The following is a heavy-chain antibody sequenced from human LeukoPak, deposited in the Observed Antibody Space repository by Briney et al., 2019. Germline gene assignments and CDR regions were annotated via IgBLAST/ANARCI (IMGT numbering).Heavy chain of an antibody. Sequence: GSLRLSCAASGFTFSSYWMSWVRQAPGKGLQWVANINPDGSEKYYVDSVKGRFTISRDNAKNSLYLQMNSLRAEDTAVYYCARTYAYDATGDRGHWGQGTLVTVSS. CDR2: INPDGSEK. D-gene: IGHD3-16*01. CDR1: GFTFSSYW. V-gene: IGHV3-7*01. J-gene: IGHJ4*02. CDR3: ARTYAYDATGDRGH.